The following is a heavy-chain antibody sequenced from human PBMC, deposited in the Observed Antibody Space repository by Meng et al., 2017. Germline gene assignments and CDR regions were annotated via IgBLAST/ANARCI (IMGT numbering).Heavy chain of an antibody. V-gene: IGHV3-74*02. Sequence: MRLWGSGGGVVQPGWCLRISCAVAGFTFSSYGMHWVRQVPGKGLVWVSRISGDGSITNYADSVKGRFTISRDNAKNTLYLQMNSLRPEDTAVYYCLDEAPRSDYWGQGSLVTVSS. D-gene: IGHD1-1*01. CDR2: ISGDGSIT. J-gene: IGHJ4*02. CDR3: LDEAPRSDY. CDR1: GFTFSSYG.